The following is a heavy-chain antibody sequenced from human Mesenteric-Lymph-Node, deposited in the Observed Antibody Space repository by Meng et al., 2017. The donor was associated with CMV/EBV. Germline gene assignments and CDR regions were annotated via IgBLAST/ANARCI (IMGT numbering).Heavy chain of an antibody. CDR2: ISISGGTI. CDR3: ARAPTSYDILTGYFPNGLDV. D-gene: IGHD3-9*01. CDR1: GFTFSSYA. Sequence: GESLKISCAASGFTFSSYAMSWIRQAPGKGLECVSYISISGGTIYYADSVKGRFTISRDNAENSVYLQMNSLRAEDTAVYYCARAPTSYDILTGYFPNGLDVWGQGTTVTVSS. V-gene: IGHV3-48*04. J-gene: IGHJ6*02.